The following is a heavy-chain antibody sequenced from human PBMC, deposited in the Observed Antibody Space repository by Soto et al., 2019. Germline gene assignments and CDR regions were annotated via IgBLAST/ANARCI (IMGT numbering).Heavy chain of an antibody. CDR2: MYNTGST. CDR3: ARDLWGYCGTDCYPLDV. J-gene: IGHJ6*02. Sequence: QVQLQESGPGLVKPSETLSLTCTVSGGSISEYYWIWIRQPPWKVLEWIGYMYNTGSTGYNPSFNTRVTISVDTSKNQFSLKLNSVTAADTAVYYCARDLWGYCGTDCYPLDVWGQGTTVTVSS. D-gene: IGHD2-21*02. V-gene: IGHV4-59*01. CDR1: GGSISEYY.